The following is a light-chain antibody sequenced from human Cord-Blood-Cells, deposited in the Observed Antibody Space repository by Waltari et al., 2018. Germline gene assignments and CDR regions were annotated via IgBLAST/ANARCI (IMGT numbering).Light chain of an antibody. CDR3: QQYGSALLT. CDR1: QSVSGSH. V-gene: IGKV3-20*01. J-gene: IGKJ5*01. Sequence: EIVLTQSPGTLSLSPGERATLSCRASQSVSGSHLAWYQQKPGQAPRLLIYGGSSSATGIPDSFSGSGSGTDVTLTISRLEPEDFAVDYCQQYGSALLTFGQGTRLEIK. CDR2: GGS.